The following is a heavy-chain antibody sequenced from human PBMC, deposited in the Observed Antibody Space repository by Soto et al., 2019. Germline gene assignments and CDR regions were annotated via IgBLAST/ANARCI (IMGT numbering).Heavy chain of an antibody. Sequence: QLQLQESGPGLVKPSETLSLTCTVSGGSIKNTGANWGWVRQPPGKGLEWIGSVYYTGTTYYNPSLQSRVTISIDTSKNQYSLSVTSVDAAATAVYYCATHTSGSRNGPHTWGQGTLVTVSS. CDR1: GGSIKNTGAN. D-gene: IGHD1-26*01. V-gene: IGHV4-39*01. CDR2: VYYTGTT. CDR3: ATHTSGSRNGPHT. J-gene: IGHJ5*02.